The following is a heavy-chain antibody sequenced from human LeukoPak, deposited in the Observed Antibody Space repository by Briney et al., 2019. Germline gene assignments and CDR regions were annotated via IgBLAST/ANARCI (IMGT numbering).Heavy chain of an antibody. CDR3: AKARGYSDF. J-gene: IGHJ4*02. Sequence: PGGSLRLSCAASGFTFDDYAMHWVRQAPGKGLEWVCLISGDGGDTFYADSVKGRFTITRDNSKKSLYLQMNSLRIEDTAFYYCAKARGYSDFWGQGTLVTVSS. D-gene: IGHD5-12*01. CDR1: GFTFDDYA. V-gene: IGHV3-43*02. CDR2: ISGDGGDT.